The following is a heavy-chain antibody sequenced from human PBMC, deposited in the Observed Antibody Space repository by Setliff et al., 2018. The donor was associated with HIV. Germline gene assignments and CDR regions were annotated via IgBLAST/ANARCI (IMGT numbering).Heavy chain of an antibody. CDR3: ARGVGPYRPEDY. CDR1: GGSFSGYY. D-gene: IGHD3-16*01. Sequence: PSETLSLTCAVYGGSFSGYYCSWIRQPPGKGLEWIGEINHSGSTNYNPSLKSRVTISVDTSKNQFSLKLSSVTAADTAVYYCARGVGPYRPEDYWGQGTLVTVSS. J-gene: IGHJ4*02. V-gene: IGHV4-34*01. CDR2: INHSGST.